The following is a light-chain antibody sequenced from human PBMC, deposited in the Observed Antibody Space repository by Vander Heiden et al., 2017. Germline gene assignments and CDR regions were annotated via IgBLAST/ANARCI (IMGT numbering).Light chain of an antibody. CDR2: DAS. Sequence: EIVFTQSPATLSLSPGERATLSCRASQSVSSYLAWDQHKPGQAPRLLIYDASNRAPGIPARFSGSGSGTDFTLTISSLEPEDFAVYYCQQRRTWPRVTFGQGTRLEIK. CDR1: QSVSSY. V-gene: IGKV3-11*01. J-gene: IGKJ5*01. CDR3: QQRRTWPRVT.